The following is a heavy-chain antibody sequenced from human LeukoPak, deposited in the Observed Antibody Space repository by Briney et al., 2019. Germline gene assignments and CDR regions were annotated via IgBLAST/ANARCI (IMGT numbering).Heavy chain of an antibody. CDR2: IKQDGSEK. CDR1: GFTFNHYW. D-gene: IGHD3-16*02. CDR3: AGSVRLGELSTFDY. Sequence: GGSLRLSCAASGFTFNHYWMTWVRQAPERGLEWVANIKQDGSEKYYVDSVKGRFTISRDNAKNSLYLQMNSLRAEDTAVYYCAGSVRLGELSTFDYWGQGTLVTVSS. J-gene: IGHJ4*02. V-gene: IGHV3-7*01.